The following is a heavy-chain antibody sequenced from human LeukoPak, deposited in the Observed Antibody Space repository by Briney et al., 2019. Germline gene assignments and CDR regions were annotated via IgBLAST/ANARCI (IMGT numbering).Heavy chain of an antibody. V-gene: IGHV4-59*08. D-gene: IGHD4-17*01. Sequence: SETLSLTCSVCGGSITGHYWSLIRQPPGKALEWIGYTFYTGTTNYNPSLKSRVTISVDTSKNQFSLKLISVTAADTALYYCARHTSYGGNSAFGYWGQGMLVTVSS. J-gene: IGHJ4*02. CDR2: TFYTGTT. CDR3: ARHTSYGGNSAFGY. CDR1: GGSITGHY.